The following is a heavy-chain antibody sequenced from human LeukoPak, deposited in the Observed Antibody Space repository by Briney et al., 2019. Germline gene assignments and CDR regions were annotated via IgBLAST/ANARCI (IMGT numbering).Heavy chain of an antibody. V-gene: IGHV4-59*01. CDR2: VHYSGST. Sequence: SETLSLTCSVSGGSISSYYWSWIRQPPGKGPEWIGYVHYSGSTNYNPSLKSRVTTSVDTSKNQFSLRLISVTAADMAVYYCARDRSERYGFDIWGQGTRVTVSS. CDR3: ARDRSERYGFDI. J-gene: IGHJ3*02. D-gene: IGHD1-1*01. CDR1: GGSISSYY.